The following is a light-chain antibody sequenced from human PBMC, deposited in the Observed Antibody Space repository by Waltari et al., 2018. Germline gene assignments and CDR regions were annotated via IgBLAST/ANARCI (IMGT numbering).Light chain of an antibody. V-gene: IGKV1-39*01. Sequence: DIQMTQSPPSLSASVGDRVTITCRATQSISTSLNWYQQKPGKAPNLLIYGASSLERGVPSRFSGSGSGTDFTLTISSLHPEDFATYYCQQSYTTPFTFGPGTKV. J-gene: IGKJ3*01. CDR3: QQSYTTPFT. CDR2: GAS. CDR1: QSISTS.